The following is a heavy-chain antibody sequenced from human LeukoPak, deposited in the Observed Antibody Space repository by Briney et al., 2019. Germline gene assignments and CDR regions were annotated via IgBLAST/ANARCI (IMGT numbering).Heavy chain of an antibody. V-gene: IGHV3-30*02. CDR3: ARGYCSGASCYSSPLAY. CDR1: GFTFSSYG. CDR2: IRYDGSNK. J-gene: IGHJ4*02. Sequence: GGSLRLSCAASGFTFSSYGMHWVRQAPGKGLEWVAFIRYDGSNKYYADSVKGRFTISRDNAKNTLYLQMNSLRAEDTAVYYCARGYCSGASCYSSPLAYWGQGTLVTVSS. D-gene: IGHD2-15*01.